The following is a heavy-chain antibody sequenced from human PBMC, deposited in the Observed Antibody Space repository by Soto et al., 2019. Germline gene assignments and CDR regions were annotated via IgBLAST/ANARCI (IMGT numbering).Heavy chain of an antibody. V-gene: IGHV1-8*01. CDR3: ARWDYGDYARFDY. CDR1: GYTFTSHD. Sequence: ASVKVSCKASGYTFTSHDINWVRQATGQGLEWMGWMNPNSGNTGYAQKFQGRVTMTRDTSISTAYMELSSLRSEDTAVYYCARWDYGDYARFDYWGQGTLVTVSS. D-gene: IGHD4-17*01. CDR2: MNPNSGNT. J-gene: IGHJ4*02.